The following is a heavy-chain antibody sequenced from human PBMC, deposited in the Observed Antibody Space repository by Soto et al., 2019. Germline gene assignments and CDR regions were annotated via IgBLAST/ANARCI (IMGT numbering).Heavy chain of an antibody. CDR1: GYTFTSYD. Sequence: ASVKVSCKASGYTFTSYDINWVRQATGHGLAWMGWMNPNSGNTGYAQKFPGRVTMTRNTSISTAYMELSSLRSEDTAVYYCARAPDCTNGVCYRYYYYYGMDVWGQGTTVTV. V-gene: IGHV1-8*01. D-gene: IGHD2-8*01. CDR2: MNPNSGNT. J-gene: IGHJ6*02. CDR3: ARAPDCTNGVCYRYYYYYGMDV.